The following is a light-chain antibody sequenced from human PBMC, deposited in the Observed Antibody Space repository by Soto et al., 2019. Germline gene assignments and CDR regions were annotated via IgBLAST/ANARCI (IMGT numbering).Light chain of an antibody. Sequence: ELALTQSPGPLSLSPGERATLSCTASQRVSTNYLAWYQQKPGQAPRLLIYGASRRATGIPDRFGGSGSGTEFSLTISSLEPGDSAVYYCQQYGTSPWTFGQGTKVEIK. CDR3: QQYGTSPWT. V-gene: IGKV3-20*01. CDR2: GAS. CDR1: QRVSTNY. J-gene: IGKJ1*01.